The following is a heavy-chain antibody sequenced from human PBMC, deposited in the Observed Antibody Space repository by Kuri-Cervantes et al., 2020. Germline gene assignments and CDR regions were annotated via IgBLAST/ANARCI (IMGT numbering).Heavy chain of an antibody. CDR3: ATVAAAGTLFDY. CDR1: GGSFSGYY. CDR2: INHSGST. V-gene: IGHV4-34*01. D-gene: IGHD6-13*01. J-gene: IGHJ4*02. Sequence: SEILSLTCAVYGGSFSGYYWSWIRQPPGKGLEWIGEINHSGSTNYNPSLKSRVTISVDTSKNQFSLKLSSVTAADTAVYYCATVAAAGTLFDYWGQGTLVTVSS.